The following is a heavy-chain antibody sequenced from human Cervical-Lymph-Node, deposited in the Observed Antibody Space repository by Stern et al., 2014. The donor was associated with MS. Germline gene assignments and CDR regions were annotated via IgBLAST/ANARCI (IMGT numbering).Heavy chain of an antibody. CDR3: ARSYSSSWHQNDY. J-gene: IGHJ4*02. V-gene: IGHV3-21*01. CDR1: GFTLSSYD. CDR2: VSSSSSYM. Sequence: EVQLVESGGGLVKPGGSLRLSCAASGFTLSSYDMNWVRQAPGKGLEWVSSVSSSSSYMYYTDSVKGRFTVSRDNAKNSLYLQMNSLRAEDAAVYYCARSYSSSWHQNDYWGQGTLVTVSS. D-gene: IGHD6-13*01.